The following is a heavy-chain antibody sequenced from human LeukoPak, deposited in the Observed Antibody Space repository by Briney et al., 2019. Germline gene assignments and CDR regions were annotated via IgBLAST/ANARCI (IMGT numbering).Heavy chain of an antibody. Sequence: GGSLRLSCAASGFSFSGSAMHWVRQASGKGLEWVGRIRSRANSYVTVYAASMEGRFTISRDDSKNTAYLEMNSLKTEDTAVYYCTRHSDKYCSGAGCYVNNFHGLDVWGQGTTVIVSS. CDR1: GFSFSGSA. V-gene: IGHV3-73*01. CDR2: IRSRANSYVT. CDR3: TRHSDKYCSGAGCYVNNFHGLDV. D-gene: IGHD2-15*01. J-gene: IGHJ6*02.